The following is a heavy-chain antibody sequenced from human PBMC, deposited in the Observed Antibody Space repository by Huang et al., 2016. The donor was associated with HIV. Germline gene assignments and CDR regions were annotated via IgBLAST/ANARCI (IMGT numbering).Heavy chain of an antibody. CDR2: TRGSGGNT. D-gene: IGHD5-12*01. V-gene: IGHV3-23*01. J-gene: IGHJ5*02. Sequence: EMQLLESGGGLVQPGGSLRLSCAASAFTFRSYAMTWVRQAPGRGREWVSETRGSGGNTDYADSGKGRFTISRDNSKNTLYLQMNSLRAEDTAVYYCAKVASGYDFSARGSDWFDPWGQGTLVSVSS. CDR1: AFTFRSYA. CDR3: AKVASGYDFSARGSDWFDP.